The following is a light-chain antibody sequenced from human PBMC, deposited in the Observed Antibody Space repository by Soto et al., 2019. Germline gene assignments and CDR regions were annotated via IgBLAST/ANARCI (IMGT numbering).Light chain of an antibody. V-gene: IGLV1-40*01. Sequence: QPVLTQPPSVSGAPGQRVTISCTGSSSNIGAGYDVHWYQQLPGTAPKVLIYGNSNRPSGVPDRCSGSKSGTSASLAITGLQAEDEADYYCHSYDSSRSGDVVFGGGTKVTVL. CDR3: HSYDSSRSGDVV. CDR1: SSNIGAGYD. J-gene: IGLJ2*01. CDR2: GNS.